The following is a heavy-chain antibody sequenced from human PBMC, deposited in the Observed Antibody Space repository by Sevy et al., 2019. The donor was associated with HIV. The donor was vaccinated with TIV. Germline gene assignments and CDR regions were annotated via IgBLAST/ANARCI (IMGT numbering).Heavy chain of an antibody. CDR2: FYINGNT. V-gene: IGHV3-66*01. CDR3: VREAFCSSATCYRPY. D-gene: IGHD2-2*01. J-gene: IGHJ4*02. Sequence: GGSLRLSCAASGFTVSSNYMSWVRQAPGKGLEWVSIFYINGNTYYSDSVKGRFIISRDTSQNTVFLHMTSLGAEATAVYYCVREAFCSSATCYRPYWGQGTLVTVSS. CDR1: GFTVSSNY.